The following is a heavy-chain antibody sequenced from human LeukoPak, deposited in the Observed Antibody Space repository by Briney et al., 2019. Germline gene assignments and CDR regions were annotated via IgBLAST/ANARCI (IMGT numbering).Heavy chain of an antibody. CDR3: ARGAHGGYYFDY. CDR1: GGSFSGYY. J-gene: IGHJ4*02. V-gene: IGHV4-34*01. Sequence: SETLSLTCAVYGGSFSGYYWSWIRQPPGKGLEWIGEINHSGSTNYNPSLKSRVTISVDKSKNQFSLKLSSVTAADTAVYYCARGAHGGYYFDYWGQGTLVTVSS. D-gene: IGHD3-16*01. CDR2: INHSGST.